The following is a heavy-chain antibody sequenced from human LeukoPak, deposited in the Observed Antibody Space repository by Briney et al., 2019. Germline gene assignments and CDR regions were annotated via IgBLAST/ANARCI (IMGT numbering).Heavy chain of an antibody. CDR2: IYYDGSI. D-gene: IGHD1-14*01. J-gene: IGHJ5*02. CDR3: AKKPDSRNWFDP. CDR1: GDSISSGRHY. V-gene: IGHV4-39*07. Sequence: SETLSLTCTVSGDSISSGRHYWSWIRQPPGKGLEWIGYIYYDGSIYYNPSLRSRVTMSVDTSKNQFSLRLNSVTAVDTAVYYCAKKPDSRNWFDPWGQGTLVIVSS.